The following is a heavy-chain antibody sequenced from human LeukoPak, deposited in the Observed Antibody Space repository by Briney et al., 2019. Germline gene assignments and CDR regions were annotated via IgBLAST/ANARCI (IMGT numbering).Heavy chain of an antibody. CDR2: INHSGST. V-gene: IGHV4-34*01. J-gene: IGHJ4*02. CDR3: ARRGPGEFSNFDY. Sequence: SETLSLTCGVYGGSFSGYYWSWIRQPPGKGLECIGEINHSGSTNYNPSLKSRVTISVDTSKNQFSLKLSSVTAADTAVYYCARRGPGEFSNFDYWGQGTLVTVSS. CDR1: GGSFSGYY. D-gene: IGHD3-10*01.